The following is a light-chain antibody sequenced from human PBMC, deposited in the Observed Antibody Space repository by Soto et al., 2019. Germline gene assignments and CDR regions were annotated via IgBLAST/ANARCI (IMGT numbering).Light chain of an antibody. J-gene: IGKJ1*01. V-gene: IGKV3-20*01. Sequence: IVLTQSPDTVSLSPGERASLSCKTSQSVSTSYLAWFQQKPGQAPRLLIHGASNRASGIPDRFSGSGSGTDFTLTISSLEPEDSAMYYCQQYGNSPWTFGQGTKVDIK. CDR2: GAS. CDR3: QQYGNSPWT. CDR1: QSVSTSY.